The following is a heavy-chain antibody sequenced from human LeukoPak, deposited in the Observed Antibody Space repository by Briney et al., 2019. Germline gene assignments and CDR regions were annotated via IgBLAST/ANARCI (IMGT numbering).Heavy chain of an antibody. CDR3: AKDPGGSGSYYYYYYGMDV. D-gene: IGHD3-10*01. Sequence: PGGSLRLSWAASGFTFSSYAMSWVRQAPGKGLEWVSAISGSGGSTYYADSVKGRFTISRDNSKNTLYLQMNSLRAENTAVYYCAKDPGGSGSYYYYYYGMDVWGQGTTVTVSS. CDR1: GFTFSSYA. V-gene: IGHV3-23*01. CDR2: ISGSGGST. J-gene: IGHJ6*02.